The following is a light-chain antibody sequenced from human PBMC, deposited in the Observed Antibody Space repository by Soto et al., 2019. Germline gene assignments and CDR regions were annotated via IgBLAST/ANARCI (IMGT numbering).Light chain of an antibody. J-gene: IGLJ1*01. CDR3: AEWDDSLNGQV. V-gene: IGLV1-44*01. Sequence: QAVRTPPPSASGAPGQRVTISCSGSSSNIGSNTVVWYQRFPGAAPKLLIYANSQRPSGVPDRFSGYKSGTSASLDISGLHSEDQADYYCAEWDDSLNGQVFGTGTKVTVL. CDR2: ANS. CDR1: SSNIGSNT.